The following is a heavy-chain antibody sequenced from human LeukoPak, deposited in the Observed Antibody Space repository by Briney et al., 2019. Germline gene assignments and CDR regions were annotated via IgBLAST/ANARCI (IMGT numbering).Heavy chain of an antibody. CDR2: IYYSGST. Sequence: KPSETLSLTCTVSGGSISSYYWSWIRQPPGKGQEWIGYIYYSGSTNYNPSLKSRVTISVETSKNQFSLKLSSVTAADTAVYYCASHRAMVTYFDYRGQGTLVTVSS. D-gene: IGHD5-18*01. V-gene: IGHV4-59*08. J-gene: IGHJ4*02. CDR1: GGSISSYY. CDR3: ASHRAMVTYFDY.